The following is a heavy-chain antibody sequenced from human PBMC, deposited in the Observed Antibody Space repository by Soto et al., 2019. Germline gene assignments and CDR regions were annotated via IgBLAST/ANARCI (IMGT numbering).Heavy chain of an antibody. Sequence: PSETLSLTCTVSGGSISSYYWSWIRQPPGKGLEWIGYIYYSGSTNYNPSLKSRVTISVDTSKNQFSLKLSSVTAADTAVYYCARDLPRNGDIEYSSSSHWFDPWGQGTLVTVSS. CDR2: IYYSGST. D-gene: IGHD6-6*01. J-gene: IGHJ5*02. V-gene: IGHV4-59*01. CDR3: ARDLPRNGDIEYSSSSHWFDP. CDR1: GGSISSYY.